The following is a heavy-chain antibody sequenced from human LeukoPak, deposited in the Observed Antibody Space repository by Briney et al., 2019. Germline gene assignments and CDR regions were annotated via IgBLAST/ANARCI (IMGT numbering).Heavy chain of an antibody. CDR2: IYYSGST. CDR1: GVSISSYY. J-gene: IGHJ5*02. V-gene: IGHV4-59*01. Sequence: PSETLSLTCTVSGVSISSYYWSWIRQPPGKGLEWIGYIYYSGSTNYTPSLKSRVTISVDTSKNQFSLKLSSVTAADTAVYYCARLVVVPAAMPWFDPWGQGTLVTVSS. D-gene: IGHD2-2*01. CDR3: ARLVVVPAAMPWFDP.